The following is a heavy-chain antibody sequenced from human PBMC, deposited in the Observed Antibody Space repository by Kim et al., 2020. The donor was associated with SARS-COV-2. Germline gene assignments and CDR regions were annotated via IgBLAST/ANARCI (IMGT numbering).Heavy chain of an antibody. D-gene: IGHD5-18*01. CDR2: INHSGST. Sequence: SETLSLTCAVYGGSFSGYYWSWIRQPPGKGLEWIGEINHSGSTNYNPSLKSRVTISVDTSKNQFSLKLSSVTAADTAVYYCARGRFSTHAVGLHTPTYYYFDYWGQGTLVTVSS. CDR3: ARGRFSTHAVGLHTPTYYYFDY. J-gene: IGHJ4*02. CDR1: GGSFSGYY. V-gene: IGHV4-34*01.